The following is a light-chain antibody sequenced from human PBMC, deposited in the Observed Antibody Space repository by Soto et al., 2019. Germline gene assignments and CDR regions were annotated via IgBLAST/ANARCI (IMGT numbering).Light chain of an antibody. CDR2: GAS. CDR1: RTINDF. J-gene: IGKJ2*01. CDR3: QQSSSTPYT. Sequence: DIQMTQSPSSLSASVGDRVTITCRASRTINDFLSWYQQKPGKPPQLLIYGASRLQSGVPSRFSGSGSGTDFLLTISDLQAEDVASYFCQQSSSTPYTFGQATKLELK. V-gene: IGKV1-39*01.